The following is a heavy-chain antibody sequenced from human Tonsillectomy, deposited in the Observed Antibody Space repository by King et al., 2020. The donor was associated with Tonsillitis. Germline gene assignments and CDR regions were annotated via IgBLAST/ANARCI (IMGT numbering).Heavy chain of an antibody. D-gene: IGHD3-10*01. CDR2: IYWNDDK. J-gene: IGHJ4*02. Sequence: TLKESGPTLVKPTQTLTLTCTFSGFSLSTSGVGVGWIRQPPGKALEWLALIYWNDDKRYSPSLKSRLTITKDTSKNQVVLTMTNMDPVDTATYYCAHSFRPAWFGESNPLFDYWGQGTLVTVSS. V-gene: IGHV2-5*01. CDR1: GFSLSTSGVG. CDR3: AHSFRPAWFGESNPLFDY.